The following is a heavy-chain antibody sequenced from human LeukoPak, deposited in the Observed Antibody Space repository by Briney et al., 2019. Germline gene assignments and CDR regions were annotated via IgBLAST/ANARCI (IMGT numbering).Heavy chain of an antibody. V-gene: IGHV3-23*01. CDR1: GFTFSSYA. CDR3: AKDLKVRGVRYYYMDV. D-gene: IGHD3-10*01. J-gene: IGHJ6*03. Sequence: PGGTLRLSCAASGFTFSSYAMSWVRQAPGKGLEWVSAISGSGGSTYYADSVKGRFTISRDNSKNTLYLQMNSLRAEDTAVYYCAKDLKVRGVRYYYMDVWGKGTKVTVSS. CDR2: ISGSGGST.